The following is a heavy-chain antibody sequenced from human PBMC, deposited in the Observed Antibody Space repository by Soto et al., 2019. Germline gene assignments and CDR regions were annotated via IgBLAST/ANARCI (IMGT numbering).Heavy chain of an antibody. CDR3: ARGYCTATICDPWFDP. Sequence: GESLKISSQGSGYAFSSYWIAWVRQMPAKGLEWMGIIYPGDSDTRYSPSFQGQVTISVDKSITTAYLQWSSLKASDTAMYYCARGYCTATICDPWFDPWGQGTLVTVSS. J-gene: IGHJ5*02. D-gene: IGHD2-8*02. CDR1: GYAFSSYW. CDR2: IYPGDSDT. V-gene: IGHV5-51*01.